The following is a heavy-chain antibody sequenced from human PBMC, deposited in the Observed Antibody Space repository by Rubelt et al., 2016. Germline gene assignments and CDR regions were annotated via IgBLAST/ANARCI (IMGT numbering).Heavy chain of an antibody. CDR2: IYYSGST. Sequence: QLQLQESGPGLVKPSETLSLTCTVSGGSISSSSYYWGWIRQPPGQGLEWIGSIYYSGSTYYNPSLKSRVTISVDTSKNQFSLKLSSVTAADTAVYYCARRGAIFGVVIYFDYWGQGTLVTVSS. J-gene: IGHJ4*02. V-gene: IGHV4-39*01. CDR3: ARRGAIFGVVIYFDY. D-gene: IGHD3-3*01. CDR1: GGSISSSSYY.